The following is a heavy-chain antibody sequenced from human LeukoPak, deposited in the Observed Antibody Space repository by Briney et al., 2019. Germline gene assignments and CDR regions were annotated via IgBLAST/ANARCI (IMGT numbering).Heavy chain of an antibody. Sequence: GGSLRLSCAASGFTFSSYAMHWVRQAPGKGLEWVAVISYDGSNKYYADSVKGRFTISRDNSKNTLYLQMNSLRAEDTAVYYCARVGDSGAFDIWGQETMVTVSS. CDR2: ISYDGSNK. D-gene: IGHD3-10*01. V-gene: IGHV3-30*04. CDR1: GFTFSSYA. J-gene: IGHJ3*02. CDR3: ARVGDSGAFDI.